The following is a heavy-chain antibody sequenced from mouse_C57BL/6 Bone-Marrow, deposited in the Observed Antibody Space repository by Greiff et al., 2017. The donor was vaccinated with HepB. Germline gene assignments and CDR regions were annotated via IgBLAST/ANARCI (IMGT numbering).Heavy chain of an antibody. CDR1: GYTFTSYW. CDR3: TRFAYGSSPLWYFDV. D-gene: IGHD1-1*01. V-gene: IGHV1-5*01. CDR2: IYPGNSDT. J-gene: IGHJ1*03. Sequence: VQLQQSGTVLARPGASVKMSCKTSGYTFTSYWMHWVKQRPGQGLEWIGAIYPGNSDTSYNQKFKGKAKLTAVTSASTAYMELSSLTNEDSAVYYCTRFAYGSSPLWYFDVWGTGTTVTVSS.